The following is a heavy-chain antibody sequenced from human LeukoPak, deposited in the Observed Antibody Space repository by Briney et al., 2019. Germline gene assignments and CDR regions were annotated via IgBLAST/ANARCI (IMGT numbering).Heavy chain of an antibody. D-gene: IGHD6-19*01. CDR1: GGSISGYY. CDR2: IYTSGST. CDR3: ARKGVAVASFDY. Sequence: SETLSLTCTVSGGSISGYYWSWIRQPAGKGPEWIGRIYTSGSTKYNPSLKGRVTMSLDTSKNQFSLKLSSVTAADTAVYYCARKGVAVASFDYWGQGTLVTVSS. J-gene: IGHJ4*02. V-gene: IGHV4-4*07.